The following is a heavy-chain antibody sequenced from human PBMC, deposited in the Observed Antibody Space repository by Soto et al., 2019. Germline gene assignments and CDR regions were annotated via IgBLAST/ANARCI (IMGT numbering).Heavy chain of an antibody. V-gene: IGHV4-59*01. CDR1: GGPFSGYY. J-gene: IGHJ6*02. Sequence: ETLSLTCTVSGGPFSGYYWSWIRQPPGKGLEWIGYVYYSGNTNYNPSLKSRVTISLDTSKNQISLKLSSVTAADTAVYYCARGAGSYYYYGMDVWGQGTTVTVSS. CDR3: ARGAGSYYYYGMDV. CDR2: VYYSGNT. D-gene: IGHD2-15*01.